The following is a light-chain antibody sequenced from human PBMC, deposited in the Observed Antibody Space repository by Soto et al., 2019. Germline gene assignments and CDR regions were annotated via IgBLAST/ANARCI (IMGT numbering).Light chain of an antibody. CDR1: QSINNY. CDR2: AAS. V-gene: IGKV1-39*01. CDR3: QQYYNTPPT. J-gene: IGKJ2*01. Sequence: DIQMTQSPSSLSASVGDRVTITCRASQSINNYLKWYQQKPGKAPNLLIYAASSLQSGVPSRFSGSGSGTDFTLTISSLQADDVAVYYCQQYYNTPPTFGQGTKLEIK.